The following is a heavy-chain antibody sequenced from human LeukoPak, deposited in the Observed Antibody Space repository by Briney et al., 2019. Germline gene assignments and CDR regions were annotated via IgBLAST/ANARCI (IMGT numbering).Heavy chain of an antibody. V-gene: IGHV3-48*03. CDR1: GFIFSSYW. Sequence: GGSLRLSCAASGFIFSSYWMHWVRHAPGKGLAWVSYISSSGSTIYYADSVKGRFTISRDNAKNSLYLQMNSLRAEDTAVYYCAELGITMIGGVWGKGTTVTISS. CDR2: ISSSGSTI. J-gene: IGHJ6*04. CDR3: AELGITMIGGV. D-gene: IGHD3-10*02.